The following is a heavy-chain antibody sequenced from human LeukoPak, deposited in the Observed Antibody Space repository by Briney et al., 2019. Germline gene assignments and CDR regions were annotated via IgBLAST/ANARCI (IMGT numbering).Heavy chain of an antibody. V-gene: IGHV3-33*01. CDR1: GFTFSSYG. CDR2: IWYDGSNK. D-gene: IGHD6-19*01. CDR3: ARDKAVRGLMDV. J-gene: IGHJ6*02. Sequence: GRSLRLSCAASGFTFSSYGMHWVRQAPGKGLEWVAVIWYDGSNKYYADSVKGRFTISRDNSKNTLYLQMNSLRAEDTAVYYCARDKAVRGLMDVWGQGTTVTVSS.